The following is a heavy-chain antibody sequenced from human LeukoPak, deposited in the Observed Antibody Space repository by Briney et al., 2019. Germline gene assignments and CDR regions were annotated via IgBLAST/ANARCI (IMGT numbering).Heavy chain of an antibody. CDR1: GFTFSSYA. V-gene: IGHV3-23*01. CDR3: AKTEYYDILTGYFTNYYYYYMDV. J-gene: IGHJ6*03. CDR2: ISGSGGST. Sequence: GGSLRLSCAASGFTFSSYAMSWVRQAPGKGLEWVSAISGSGGSTYYADSVKGRFTISRDNSKNTLYLQMNSLRAEDTAVYYCAKTEYYDILTGYFTNYYYYYMDVWGKGTTVTISS. D-gene: IGHD3-9*01.